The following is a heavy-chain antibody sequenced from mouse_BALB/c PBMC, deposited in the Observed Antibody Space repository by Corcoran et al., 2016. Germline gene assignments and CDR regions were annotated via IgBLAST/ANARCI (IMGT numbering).Heavy chain of an antibody. CDR2: IDPANGNT. V-gene: IGHV14-3*02. CDR3: APNAPYYYGSSFWFAY. Sequence: EVQLQQSGAELVKPGASVKLSCTASGFNIKDTYMHWVKQRPEQGLEWIGRIDPANGNTKYDPKFQGKATITADTSSNTAYLQLSSLTSEDTAVYYCAPNAPYYYGSSFWFAYWGQGTLVTVSA. J-gene: IGHJ3*01. D-gene: IGHD1-1*01. CDR1: GFNIKDTY.